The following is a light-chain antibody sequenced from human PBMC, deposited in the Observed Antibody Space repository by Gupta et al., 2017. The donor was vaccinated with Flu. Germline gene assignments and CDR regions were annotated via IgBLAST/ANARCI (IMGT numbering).Light chain of an antibody. J-gene: IGLJ2*01. CDR2: DDS. Sequence: SYVLPPPPYVSLDTGQTARITCGGNNIGSKAVTWYQQRPGQAPVLVICDDSDRPSVIPERFSGSNSGNTATLTISRVEAVDEADYYCQVWDSSGDHVVFGGGTKLTVL. CDR3: QVWDSSGDHVV. CDR1: NIGSKA. V-gene: IGLV3-21*01.